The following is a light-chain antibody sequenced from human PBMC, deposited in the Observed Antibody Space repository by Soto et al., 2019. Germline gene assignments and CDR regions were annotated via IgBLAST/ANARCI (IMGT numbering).Light chain of an antibody. CDR1: EDIRKE. CDR3: LQDHNYPRT. J-gene: IGKJ1*01. V-gene: IGKV1-6*01. CDR2: GAS. Sequence: AIKMTQSPSSLSASVGDRVTITCRASEDIRKELSWYQQKPGKAPNVLIYGASSSQSGVPSRFSGSGSGTDFTLTISSLQPEDFATYYCLQDHNYPRTFGQGTKVEVK.